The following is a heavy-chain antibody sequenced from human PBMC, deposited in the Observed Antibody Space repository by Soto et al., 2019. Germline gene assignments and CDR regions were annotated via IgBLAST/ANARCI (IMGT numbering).Heavy chain of an antibody. Sequence: ASVKVSCTASGYTFTGYYMHWVRQAPGQGLEWMGWINPNSGGTNYAQKFQGWVTMTRDTSISTAYMELSRLRSDDTAVYYCASTATRGVGYYGMDVWGQGTTVTVSS. CDR3: ASTATRGVGYYGMDV. J-gene: IGHJ6*02. V-gene: IGHV1-2*04. CDR2: INPNSGGT. D-gene: IGHD2-15*01. CDR1: GYTFTGYY.